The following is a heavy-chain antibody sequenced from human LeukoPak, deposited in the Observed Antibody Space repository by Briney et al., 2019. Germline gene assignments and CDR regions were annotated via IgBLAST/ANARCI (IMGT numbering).Heavy chain of an antibody. V-gene: IGHV1-18*01. J-gene: IGHJ4*02. CDR2: VSTYNRNT. CDR1: GYTLTSHV. D-gene: IGHD1-26*01. CDR3: ARDRGLEGATIDY. Sequence: ASVKVSCKASGYTLTSHVSTWVRQAPGQGLEWMGWVSTYNRNTNYAQKVQGRVTMTIDTSTSTAYMELRSLRSDDTAVYYCARDRGLEGATIDYWGQGTLVTVSS.